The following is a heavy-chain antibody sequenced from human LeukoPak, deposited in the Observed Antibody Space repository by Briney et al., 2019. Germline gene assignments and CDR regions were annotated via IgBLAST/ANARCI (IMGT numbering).Heavy chain of an antibody. CDR2: IIPLFVKA. V-gene: IGHV1-69*01. CDR1: GGTFSSYA. J-gene: IGHJ4*02. D-gene: IGHD1-14*01. CDR3: ARPLETPSITEFNY. Sequence: GASVKVSCKTSGGTFSSYALSWVRQAPGQGLEWMGGIIPLFVKANYADEFLGRITITADESTNTAYMELSSLRSEDTAVYYCARPLETPSITEFNYWGQGTLVTVSS.